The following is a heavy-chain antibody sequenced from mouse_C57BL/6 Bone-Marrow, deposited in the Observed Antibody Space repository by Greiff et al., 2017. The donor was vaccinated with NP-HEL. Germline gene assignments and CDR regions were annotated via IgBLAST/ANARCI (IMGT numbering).Heavy chain of an antibody. J-gene: IGHJ3*01. CDR3: ARRDGYYSAWFAY. V-gene: IGHV1-19*01. CDR1: GYTFTDYY. Sequence: EVQLQQSGPVLVKPGASVNMSCKASGYTFTDYYMNWVKQSHGKSLEWIGVINPYNGGTSYNQKFKGKATLTVDKSSSTAYMELNSLTSEDSAVYYCARRDGYYSAWFAYWGQGTLVTVSA. CDR2: INPYNGGT. D-gene: IGHD2-3*01.